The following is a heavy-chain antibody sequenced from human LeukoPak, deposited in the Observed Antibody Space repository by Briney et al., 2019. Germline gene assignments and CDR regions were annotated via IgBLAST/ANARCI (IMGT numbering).Heavy chain of an antibody. J-gene: IGHJ4*02. CDR2: IYTSGST. CDR1: GGSISSGSYY. D-gene: IGHD6-19*01. Sequence: SETLSLTCTVSGGSISSGSYYWSWIRQPAGKGLEWIGRIYTSGSTNYNPSLKSRVTISVDTSKNQFSLKLSSVTAADTAVYYCARPRNLIAVADQLGSYFDYWGQGTLVTVSS. CDR3: ARPRNLIAVADQLGSYFDY. V-gene: IGHV4-61*02.